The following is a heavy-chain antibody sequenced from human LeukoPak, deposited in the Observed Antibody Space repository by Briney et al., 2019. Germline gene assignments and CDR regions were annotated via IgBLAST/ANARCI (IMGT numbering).Heavy chain of an antibody. CDR1: GGSISNYY. CDR3: ARDSPVAVAGYYYYGMDV. CDR2: IYYSGRT. Sequence: SETLSLTCTVSGGSISNYYWTWIRQPPGKGLEWIGYIYYSGRTNYNPSLKSRVTISVDTSKNQFFLKLSSVTAADTAVYYCARDSPVAVAGYYYYGMDVWGQGTTVTVSS. J-gene: IGHJ6*02. V-gene: IGHV4-59*01. D-gene: IGHD6-19*01.